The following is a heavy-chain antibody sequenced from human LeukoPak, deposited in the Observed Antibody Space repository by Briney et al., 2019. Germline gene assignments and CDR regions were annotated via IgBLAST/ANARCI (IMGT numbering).Heavy chain of an antibody. J-gene: IGHJ4*02. D-gene: IGHD1-26*01. Sequence: PSETLSLTCTVSGGSISDYYWSWIRQPPGKGLEWIGYIYYNGYASYNPSLKTRVTMSLDTSKNQFSLNVSSVTAADTAVYHCARRSWSLWVFDYWGQGTLVTVSS. V-gene: IGHV4-59*08. CDR3: ARRSWSLWVFDY. CDR2: IYYNGYA. CDR1: GGSISDYY.